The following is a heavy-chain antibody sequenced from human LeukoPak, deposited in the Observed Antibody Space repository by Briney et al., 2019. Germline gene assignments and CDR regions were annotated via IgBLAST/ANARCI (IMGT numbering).Heavy chain of an antibody. V-gene: IGHV1-18*01. CDR1: GYTFTSYG. CDR3: ARDGLKYCSGGSCYSLYYYYYGMDV. Sequence: ASVKASCKASGYTFTSYGISWVRQAPGQGLEWMGWISAYNGNTNYAQKLQGRVTMTTDTSTSTAYMELRSLRSDDTAVYYCARDGLKYCSGGSCYSLYYYYYGMDVWGQGTTVTVSS. D-gene: IGHD2-15*01. J-gene: IGHJ6*02. CDR2: ISAYNGNT.